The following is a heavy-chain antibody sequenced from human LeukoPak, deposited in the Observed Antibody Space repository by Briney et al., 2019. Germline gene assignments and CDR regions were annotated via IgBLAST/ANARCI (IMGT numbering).Heavy chain of an antibody. J-gene: IGHJ4*02. Sequence: GGSLRLSCAASGFTFSSYGMHWVRQAPGKGLEWVAGIWYDGSNKYYADSVKGRFTISRDNSKNTLYLQMNSLRAEDTAVYYCARDYTAAVDYWGQGTLVTVSS. CDR3: ARDYTAAVDY. CDR1: GFTFSSYG. D-gene: IGHD6-13*01. V-gene: IGHV3-33*01. CDR2: IWYDGSNK.